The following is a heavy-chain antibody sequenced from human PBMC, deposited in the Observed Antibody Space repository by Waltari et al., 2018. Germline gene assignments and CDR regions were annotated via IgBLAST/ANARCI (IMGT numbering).Heavy chain of an antibody. D-gene: IGHD3-3*01. V-gene: IGHV1-18*01. J-gene: IGHJ4*02. CDR2: ISAYNGNT. CDR3: ARDPITIFGVVIIAPYLDY. CDR1: GYTFTSYG. Sequence: SGYTFTSYGISWVRQAPGQGLEWMGWISAYNGNTNYAQKLQGRVTMTTDTSTSTAYMELRSLRSDDTAVYYCARDPITIFGVVIIAPYLDYCGQGTLVTVSS.